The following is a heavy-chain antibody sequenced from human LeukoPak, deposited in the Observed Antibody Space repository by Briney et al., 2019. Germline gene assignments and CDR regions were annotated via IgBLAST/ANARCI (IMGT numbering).Heavy chain of an antibody. CDR1: GFTVSTYY. D-gene: IGHD2-2*01. CDR3: AEGLGYCTSTTCLLPFDY. Sequence: GGSLRLSCAASGFTVSTYYMTWVRQAPGKGLECVSVIYSGGSTYYADSVKGRFTVSRDNSKNTLYLQMNSLRAEDTAMYYCAEGLGYCTSTTCLLPFDYWGQGTLVTVSS. V-gene: IGHV3-53*01. J-gene: IGHJ4*02. CDR2: IYSGGST.